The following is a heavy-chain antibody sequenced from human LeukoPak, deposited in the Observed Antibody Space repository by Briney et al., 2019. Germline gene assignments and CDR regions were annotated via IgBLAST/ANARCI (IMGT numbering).Heavy chain of an antibody. CDR3: ARNDYGTYYFDY. D-gene: IGHD4-17*01. V-gene: IGHV3-30-3*01. CDR1: GFRFSDYA. J-gene: IGHJ4*02. Sequence: GGSLRLSCGASGFRFSDYAVHWIRQAPGKGLEWVAIISKDGYNTDYADSVKGRFTISRDNSKNTLYLQMNSLRVEDTARYYCARNDYGTYYFDYWGQGTLVTVSS. CDR2: ISKDGYNT.